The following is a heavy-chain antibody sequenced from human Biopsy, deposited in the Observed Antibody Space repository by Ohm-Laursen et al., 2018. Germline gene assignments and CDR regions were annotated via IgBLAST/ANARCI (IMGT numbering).Heavy chain of an antibody. CDR1: GFTFSSYG. CDR3: AKYRFPYTSGYSSVFEY. D-gene: IGHD3-22*01. CDR2: ISNDGDIK. V-gene: IGHV3-30*18. J-gene: IGHJ4*02. Sequence: SLRLSCSASGFTFSSYGMHWVRQAPGKGLEWVSLISNDGDIKYSADSMEGRFTISRDNSRNTPFLQMNSLKAEDTAVYYCAKYRFPYTSGYSSVFEYWGQGTLVTVSS.